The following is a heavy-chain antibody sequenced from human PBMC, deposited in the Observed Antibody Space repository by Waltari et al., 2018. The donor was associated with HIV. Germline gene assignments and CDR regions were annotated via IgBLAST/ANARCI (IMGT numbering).Heavy chain of an antibody. D-gene: IGHD3-10*01. J-gene: IGHJ4*02. CDR3: ATTHGSGDYDNDFDY. CDR1: GCPFSFYW. V-gene: IGHV3-7*01. Sequence: EVRLVESGGGWVQPGGSLTLTCETSGCPFSFYWLRWVRQAPGKGLEWVANINQAGTERHYVDSVRGRFTISRDNGKRSSFLQMNSLTVEDTAVYYCATTHGSGDYDNDFDYWGQGTLV. CDR2: INQAGTER.